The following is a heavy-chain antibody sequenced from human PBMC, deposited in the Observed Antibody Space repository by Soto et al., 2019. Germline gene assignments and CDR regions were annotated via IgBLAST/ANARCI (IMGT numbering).Heavy chain of an antibody. V-gene: IGHV1-69*01. CDR1: GGTFSSYA. J-gene: IGHJ4*02. Sequence: QVQLVQSGAEVKKPGSSVKVSCQASGGTFSSYAIIWVRQAPGQGLEWLGGIIPIFGTANYAQKFQGKVTITADGSTSTAYMERSSLTCEDTAVYYCARGHSSSPYYFDDWGQGTLVTVSS. D-gene: IGHD6-13*01. CDR2: IIPIFGTA. CDR3: ARGHSSSPYYFDD.